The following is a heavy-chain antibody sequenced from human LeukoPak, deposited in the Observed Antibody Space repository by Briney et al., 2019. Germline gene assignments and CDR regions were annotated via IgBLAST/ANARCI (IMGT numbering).Heavy chain of an antibody. D-gene: IGHD2-2*02. CDR2: ISSSSSYI. J-gene: IGHJ4*02. CDR1: GFTFSSYS. V-gene: IGHV3-21*01. Sequence: GGSLRLSCAASGFTFSSYSMNWVRQAPGKGLEWVSSISSSSSYIYYADSVKGRFTISRDNAKNSLYLQMNSLRAEDTAVYYCARVYCSSTSCYNGPGDYWGQGTLVTVSS. CDR3: ARVYCSSTSCYNGPGDY.